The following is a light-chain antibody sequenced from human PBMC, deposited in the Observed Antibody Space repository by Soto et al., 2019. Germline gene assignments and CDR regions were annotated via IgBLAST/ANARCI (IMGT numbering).Light chain of an antibody. V-gene: IGLV2-8*01. CDR2: EVT. Sequence: QSALTQPPSASGFPGQSVTISCTGTSSDVGYYDYVSWYQQHPGKAPKLVIYEVTKRPSGVPDRVSASKSGNTASLTVSGLRAEDEDDYYCCSYAGGTSPVFGGGTKLTVL. CDR1: SSDVGYYDY. J-gene: IGLJ2*01. CDR3: CSYAGGTSPV.